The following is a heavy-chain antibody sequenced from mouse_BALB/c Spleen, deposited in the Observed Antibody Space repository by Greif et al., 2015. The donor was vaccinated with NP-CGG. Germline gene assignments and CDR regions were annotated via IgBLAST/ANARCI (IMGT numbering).Heavy chain of an antibody. CDR3: ARGYYGSRGNYFDY. J-gene: IGHJ2*01. CDR1: GDSITSGY. CDR2: ISYSGST. D-gene: IGHD1-1*01. Sequence: EVKLVESGPSLVKPSQTLSLTCSVTGDSITSGYWNWIRKFPGNKLEYMGYISYSGSTYYNPSLKSRISITRDTSKNXYYLQLNSVTTEDTATYYCARGYYGSRGNYFDYWGQGTTLTVSS. V-gene: IGHV3-8*02.